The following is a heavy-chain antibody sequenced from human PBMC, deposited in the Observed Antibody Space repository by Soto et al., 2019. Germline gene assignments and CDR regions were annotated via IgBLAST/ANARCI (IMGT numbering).Heavy chain of an antibody. V-gene: IGHV1-2*02. CDR2: LNPNSGGT. J-gene: IGHJ4*02. CDR1: GYTFTAYY. CDR3: VISQLSGYYFGY. D-gene: IGHD7-27*01. Sequence: QVLLVQSGAEMKKPGASVKVSCTASGYTFTAYYLHWMRQAPGQGLEWMGWLNPNSGGTNYAQKFQGRVTMTRDTSISTAYMEMNRLRSDDTAVYYCVISQLSGYYFGYWGQGTLVTVSS.